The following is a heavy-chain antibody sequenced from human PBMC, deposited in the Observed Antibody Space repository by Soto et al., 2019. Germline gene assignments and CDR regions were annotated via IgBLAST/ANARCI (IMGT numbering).Heavy chain of an antibody. Sequence: SATLSLTCMVSGGSISSSSYYWGWIRQPPGKGLEWIGSIYYSGSTYYNPSLKSRVTISVDTSMNQFSLKLSSVTAADTAVYYCARHVYCSGTSCYEGDDAFDIWGQGTMVTVS. J-gene: IGHJ3*02. CDR1: GGSISSSSYY. CDR3: ARHVYCSGTSCYEGDDAFDI. D-gene: IGHD2-2*01. V-gene: IGHV4-39*01. CDR2: IYYSGST.